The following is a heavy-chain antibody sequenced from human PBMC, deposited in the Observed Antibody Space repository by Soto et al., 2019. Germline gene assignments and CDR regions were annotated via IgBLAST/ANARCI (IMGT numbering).Heavy chain of an antibody. D-gene: IGHD3-10*01. J-gene: IGHJ6*02. CDR2: IIPIFGTA. Sequence: ASVKVSCKASGGTFSSYAISWVRQAPGQGLEWMGGIIPIFGTANYAQKFQGRVTITADESTSTAYMELSSLRSEDTAVYYCARSGLGGVTDALYYYGMDVWGQGTTVTVS. CDR1: GGTFSSYA. CDR3: ARSGLGGVTDALYYYGMDV. V-gene: IGHV1-69*13.